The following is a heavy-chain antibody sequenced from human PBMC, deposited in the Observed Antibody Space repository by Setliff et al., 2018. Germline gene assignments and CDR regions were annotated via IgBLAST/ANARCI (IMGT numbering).Heavy chain of an antibody. Sequence: ASVKVSCKASGGTFSSYAISWVRQAPGQGLEWMGGISAYNGNTNYAQKLQGRVTMTTDTSTSTAYMELRSLRSDDTAVYYCARDEAPRYFDWLLGRKYYYYGMDVWGQGTTVTVSS. D-gene: IGHD3-9*01. CDR3: ARDEAPRYFDWLLGRKYYYYGMDV. V-gene: IGHV1-18*01. J-gene: IGHJ6*02. CDR2: ISAYNGNT. CDR1: GGTFSSYA.